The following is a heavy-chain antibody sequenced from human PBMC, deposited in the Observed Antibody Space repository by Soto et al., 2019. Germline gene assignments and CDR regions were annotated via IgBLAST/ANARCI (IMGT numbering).Heavy chain of an antibody. J-gene: IGHJ6*03. CDR1: GFTFSNYW. CDR2: INSDGSVS. CDR3: ARGDCVGGSCYSLAGSFSYYMDV. V-gene: IGHV3-74*01. Sequence: EVQLVESGGGLVQPGGSLRLSCAASGFTFSNYWMYWVRQAPGKGLVWVSRINSDGSVSSYAYSGKGRLTISRDNVKNTMYPKMDSLRAEDTAVYYCARGDCVGGSCYSLAGSFSYYMDVWGKGTMVTVFS. D-gene: IGHD2-15*01.